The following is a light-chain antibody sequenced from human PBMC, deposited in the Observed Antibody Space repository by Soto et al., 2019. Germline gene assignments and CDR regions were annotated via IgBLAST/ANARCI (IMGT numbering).Light chain of an antibody. Sequence: DIVMTQSPDSLAVSLGERATINCRSSQSVLYSSNNKNYLGWYQQKPGQAPKLLIYWASTRESGVPDRFSGRGSGTDFTLTISSLQAEDVAVYYCQHYYSDPPWTFGQGTKVEIK. CDR3: QHYYSDPPWT. CDR2: WAS. J-gene: IGKJ1*01. CDR1: QSVLYSSNNKNY. V-gene: IGKV4-1*01.